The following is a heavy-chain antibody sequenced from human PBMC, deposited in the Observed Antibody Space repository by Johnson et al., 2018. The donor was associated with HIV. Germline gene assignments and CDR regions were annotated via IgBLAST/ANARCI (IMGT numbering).Heavy chain of an antibody. CDR3: ARASGFDI. Sequence: QVQLVESGGGVVQPGESLTLSCAASGFTFSNYGMHWVRQVPGKGLEWVAFIGNDGIKKYYVDSVKGRFTISRDNAKNSLYLQMNSLRVDDTAVYYCARASGFDIWGRGTRVTVSS. V-gene: IGHV3-30*02. CDR1: GFTFSNYG. J-gene: IGHJ3*02. CDR2: IGNDGIKK. D-gene: IGHD1-26*01.